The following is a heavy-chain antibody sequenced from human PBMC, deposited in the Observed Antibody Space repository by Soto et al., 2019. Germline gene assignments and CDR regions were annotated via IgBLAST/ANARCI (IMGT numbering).Heavy chain of an antibody. CDR3: ARDKVAGSPLPGY. CDR2: IWYDGSNK. V-gene: IGHV3-33*01. Sequence: GGSLRLSCAASGFTFSSYGMHWVRQAPGKGLEWVAVIWYDGSNKYYADSVKGRFTISRDNSKNTLYLQMNSLRAEDTAVYYCARDKVAGSPLPGYWGLGTLVTVSS. CDR1: GFTFSSYG. J-gene: IGHJ4*02. D-gene: IGHD6-19*01.